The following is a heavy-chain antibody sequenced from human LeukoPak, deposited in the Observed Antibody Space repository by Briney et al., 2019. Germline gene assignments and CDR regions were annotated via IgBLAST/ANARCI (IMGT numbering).Heavy chain of an antibody. J-gene: IGHJ5*02. Sequence: SETLSLTCAVYGGSFSGYYWSWIRQPPGEGLEWIGEINHSGSTNYNPSLKSRVTISVDTSKNQFSLKLSSVTAADTAVYYCARVWRFGDYGGNWFDPWGQGTLVTVSS. CDR3: ARVWRFGDYGGNWFDP. CDR1: GGSFSGYY. D-gene: IGHD4-17*01. V-gene: IGHV4-34*01. CDR2: INHSGST.